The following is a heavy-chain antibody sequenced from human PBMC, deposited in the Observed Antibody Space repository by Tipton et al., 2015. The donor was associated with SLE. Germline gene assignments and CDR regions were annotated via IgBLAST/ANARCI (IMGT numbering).Heavy chain of an antibody. J-gene: IGHJ3*02. V-gene: IGHV3-9*01. D-gene: IGHD2-21*02. CDR3: AKGGSDLGAFDI. CDR2: ISWNSGSI. Sequence: SLRLSCAASGFTFDDYAMHWVRQAPGKGLEWVSGISWNSGSIGYADSVKGRFTISRDSAKNSLYLQMNSLRAEDTALYYCAKGGSDLGAFDIWGQGTMVTVSS. CDR1: GFTFDDYA.